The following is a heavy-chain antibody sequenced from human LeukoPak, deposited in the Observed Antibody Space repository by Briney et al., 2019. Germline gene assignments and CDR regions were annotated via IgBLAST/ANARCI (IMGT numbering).Heavy chain of an antibody. V-gene: IGHV1-2*02. D-gene: IGHD1-26*01. CDR3: AGYSGSYLVLGTFDI. J-gene: IGHJ3*02. CDR2: INPNSGGT. CDR1: GYTFSGYY. Sequence: ASVKVSCKASGYTFSGYYFHWVRQAPGQGLEWMGWINPNSGGTNYAQKFQGRVTMTRDTSISTAYMELSRLRSDDTAVYYCAGYSGSYLVLGTFDIWGQGTMVPVFS.